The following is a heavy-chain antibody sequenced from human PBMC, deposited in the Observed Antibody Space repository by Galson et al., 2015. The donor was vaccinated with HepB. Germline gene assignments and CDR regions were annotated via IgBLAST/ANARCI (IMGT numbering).Heavy chain of an antibody. CDR1: GGTFSSYT. Sequence: SVKVSCKASGGTFSSYTISWVRQAPGQGLEWMGRIIPILGIANYAQKFQGRVTITADKSTSTAYMELSSLRSEDTAVYYCARDPALGYYDSSGYYFDYWGQGTLVTVSS. CDR2: IIPILGIA. D-gene: IGHD3-22*01. CDR3: ARDPALGYYDSSGYYFDY. J-gene: IGHJ4*02. V-gene: IGHV1-69*04.